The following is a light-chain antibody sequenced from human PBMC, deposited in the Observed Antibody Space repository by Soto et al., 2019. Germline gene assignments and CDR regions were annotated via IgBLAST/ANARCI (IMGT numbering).Light chain of an antibody. V-gene: IGKV3-20*01. J-gene: IGKJ5*01. Sequence: EIVLTQSPGTLSLSPGEIATLYFSASQSVSNNYLAWYQQKPGQAPRLLIYGASSRATGIPDRFSGSGSGTDFTLTISRLEPEDFAVYYCQQYGSSPPITFGQGTRLEIK. CDR2: GAS. CDR3: QQYGSSPPIT. CDR1: QSVSNNY.